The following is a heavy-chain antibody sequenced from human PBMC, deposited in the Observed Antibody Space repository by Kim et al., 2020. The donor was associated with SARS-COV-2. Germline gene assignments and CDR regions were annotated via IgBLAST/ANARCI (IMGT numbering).Heavy chain of an antibody. Sequence: GGSLRLSCTGSGFTFADYTGSWVRQAPGKGLEWVGFIRSKSYGGTTQYAASVKGRFTISRDDSKSIAYLQMNSLKTEDTAVYYCTRTYSGTYYYYYYMDVWGKGTTVPVSS. CDR1: GFTFADYT. V-gene: IGHV3-49*04. CDR3: TRTYSGTYYYYYYMDV. D-gene: IGHD1-26*01. J-gene: IGHJ6*03. CDR2: IRSKSYGGTT.